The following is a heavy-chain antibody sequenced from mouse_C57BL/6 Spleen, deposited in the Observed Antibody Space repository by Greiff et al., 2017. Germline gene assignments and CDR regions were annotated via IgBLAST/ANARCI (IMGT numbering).Heavy chain of an antibody. V-gene: IGHV1-53*01. CDR1: GYTFTSYW. CDR2: INPSNGGT. D-gene: IGHD1-1*01. J-gene: IGHJ1*03. CDR3: AREGYGGSYRYFEV. Sequence: QVQLQQPGTELVKPGASVKLSCKASGYTFTSYWMHWVKQRPGQGLEWIGNINPSNGGTNYNEKFKSKATLTVDKSSSTAYMQLSSLTSEDSAVYYCAREGYGGSYRYFEVWGTGTTVTVSS.